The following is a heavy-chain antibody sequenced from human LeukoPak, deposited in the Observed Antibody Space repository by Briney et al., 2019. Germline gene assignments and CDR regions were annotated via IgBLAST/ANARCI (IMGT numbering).Heavy chain of an antibody. Sequence: SETLSLTCTVSGGSISSSSYYWGWIRQPPGKGLEWIGSIYYSGSTYYNPSLKSRVTISVDTSKNQFSLKLSSVTAADTAVYYCARIGGRVRYSYGHIDYWGQGTLVTVSS. V-gene: IGHV4-39*07. CDR2: IYYSGST. J-gene: IGHJ4*02. CDR1: GGSISSSSYY. D-gene: IGHD5-18*01. CDR3: ARIGGRVRYSYGHIDY.